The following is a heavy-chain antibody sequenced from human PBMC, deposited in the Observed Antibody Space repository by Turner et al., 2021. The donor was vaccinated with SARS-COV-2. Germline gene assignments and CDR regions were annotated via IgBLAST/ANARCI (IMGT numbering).Heavy chain of an antibody. Sequence: QLQLVQSGAEVKKPGSSVKVSCKASGYTFTSYDINWVRQATGQGLEWMGWMNPNSGNTGYAQKFQGRVTMTRNTSRSTAYMELSSLRSEDTAVYYCARTFTAMVRVDYWGQGTLVTVSS. CDR2: MNPNSGNT. CDR1: GYTFTSYD. CDR3: ARTFTAMVRVDY. D-gene: IGHD5-18*01. V-gene: IGHV1-8*01. J-gene: IGHJ4*02.